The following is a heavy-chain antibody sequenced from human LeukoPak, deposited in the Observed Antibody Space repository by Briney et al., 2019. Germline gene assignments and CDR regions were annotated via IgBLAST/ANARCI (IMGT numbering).Heavy chain of an antibody. CDR3: ARGVVAATFYYYMDV. Sequence: GASVKVSCRASGYTFTSYDIKGVRQAPRQGLEWMGWINPNSGGTNYAQKFQGSVNMARDTSISTAYMELSSLTSDDTAVYYCARGVVAATFYYYMDVWGKGTTVTVSS. CDR2: INPNSGGT. CDR1: GYTFTSYD. J-gene: IGHJ6*03. V-gene: IGHV1-2*02. D-gene: IGHD2-15*01.